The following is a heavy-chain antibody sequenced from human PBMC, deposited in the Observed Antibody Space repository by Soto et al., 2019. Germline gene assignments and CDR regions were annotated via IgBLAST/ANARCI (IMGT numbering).Heavy chain of an antibody. Sequence: EVQLLESGGGLVQPGGSQRLSCDASGFTISDFAMSWVRQAPGKGLEWVASINGPGDMTYYADSVRGRFTISRDKSTNTMSLQMIILSPGDTAVYYCAKDDGYDHWVFDYWGRGTLVTVSS. CDR2: INGPGDMT. J-gene: IGHJ4*02. D-gene: IGHD5-18*01. CDR1: GFTISDFA. V-gene: IGHV3-23*01. CDR3: AKDDGYDHWVFDY.